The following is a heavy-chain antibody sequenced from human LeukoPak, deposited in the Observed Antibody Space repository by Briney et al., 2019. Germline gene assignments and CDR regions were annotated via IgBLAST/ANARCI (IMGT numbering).Heavy chain of an antibody. CDR2: INHSGST. D-gene: IGHD4/OR15-4a*01. Sequence: PSETLSLTCAVYGGFFSGYYWSWIRQPPGKGLEWIGEINHSGSTNYNPSLKSRVTISVDTSKNQFSLKLSSVTAADTAVYYCARAPDYGPPNFDYWGQGTLVTVSS. CDR1: GGFFSGYY. V-gene: IGHV4-34*01. J-gene: IGHJ4*02. CDR3: ARAPDYGPPNFDY.